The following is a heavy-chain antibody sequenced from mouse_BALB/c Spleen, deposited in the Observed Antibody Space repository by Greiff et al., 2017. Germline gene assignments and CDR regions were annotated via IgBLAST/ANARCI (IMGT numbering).Heavy chain of an antibody. CDR2: ISSGGGST. CDR1: GFTFSSYA. CDR3: ARHDKGYAMDY. J-gene: IGHJ4*01. V-gene: IGHV5-12-1*01. Sequence: EVQGVESGGGLVKPGGSLKLSCAASGFTFSSYAMSWVRQTPEKRLEWVAYISSGGGSTYYPDTVKGRFTISRDNAKNTLYLQMSSLKSEDTAMYYCARHDKGYAMDYWGQGTSVTVSS.